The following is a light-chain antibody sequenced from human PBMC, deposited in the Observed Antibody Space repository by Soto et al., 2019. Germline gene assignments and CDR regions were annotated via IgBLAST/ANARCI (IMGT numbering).Light chain of an antibody. V-gene: IGKV3-15*01. Sequence: THSPATLSASPGERVTLYCRAPQSVTYNLAWYQQKPGQAPRLLIYGASTRPTGIPARFSGRGSGTEFTLTITSLQSEDFAVYYCQQYNDWLWTFGQGTKVDIK. CDR3: QQYNDWLWT. CDR2: GAS. CDR1: QSVTYN. J-gene: IGKJ1*01.